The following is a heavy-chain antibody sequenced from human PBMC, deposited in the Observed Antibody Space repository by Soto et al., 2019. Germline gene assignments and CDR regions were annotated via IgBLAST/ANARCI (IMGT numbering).Heavy chain of an antibody. V-gene: IGHV3-30*18. J-gene: IGHJ4*02. CDR2: ISYDGSNK. CDR1: GFTFSSYG. CDR3: AKEPAIFWGKEAYFDY. D-gene: IGHD3-9*01. Sequence: QVQLVESGGGVVQPGRSLRLSCAASGFTFSSYGMHWVRQAPGKGLEWVAVISYDGSNKYYADSVKGRFTISRDNPKNTLYLQMNSLRAEDTAVYYCAKEPAIFWGKEAYFDYWGQGTLVTVSS.